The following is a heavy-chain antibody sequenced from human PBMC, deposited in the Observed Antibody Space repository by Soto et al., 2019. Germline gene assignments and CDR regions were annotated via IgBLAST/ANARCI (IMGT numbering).Heavy chain of an antibody. Sequence: SETLSLTCTVSGDSISSYYWTWVRQPPGKGLEWIGYIYYSGSTNYNPSLKSRVTISVDTSKNQFSLKLTSVTAADTAVYYCARGVATIGPWGQGTLVTVSS. J-gene: IGHJ5*02. V-gene: IGHV4-59*01. CDR3: ARGVATIGP. D-gene: IGHD5-12*01. CDR1: GDSISSYY. CDR2: IYYSGST.